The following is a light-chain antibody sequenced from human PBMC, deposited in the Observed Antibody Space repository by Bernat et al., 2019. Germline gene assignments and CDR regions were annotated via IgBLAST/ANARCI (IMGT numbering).Light chain of an antibody. CDR2: KAS. Sequence: DIQMTQSPSTLSASVGDRVTITCRASQSISSWLAWYQQKPGKAPKLLIYKASSLESGVTSRFSGSGSGTEFTLTISSLQPDDFATYYCQQYNSYPYTLGQGTKLEIK. CDR3: QQYNSYPYT. V-gene: IGKV1-5*03. J-gene: IGKJ2*01. CDR1: QSISSW.